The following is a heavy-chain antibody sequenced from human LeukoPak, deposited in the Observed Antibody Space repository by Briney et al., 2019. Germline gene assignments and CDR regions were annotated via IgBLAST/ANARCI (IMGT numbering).Heavy chain of an antibody. Sequence: SETLSLTCSASTGSISTTTYNWGWIRQPPGKGLEWIGSMSFIGSTYYNPSLKSRVTISVHMSKNHFSLKLSSVTAADTAVYYWARQRHHCDIVTGYYAACFDIWGQGTMVTVSS. CDR3: ARQRHHCDIVTGYYAACFDI. V-gene: IGHV4-39*01. CDR2: MSFIGST. D-gene: IGHD3-9*01. J-gene: IGHJ3*02. CDR1: TGSISTTTYN.